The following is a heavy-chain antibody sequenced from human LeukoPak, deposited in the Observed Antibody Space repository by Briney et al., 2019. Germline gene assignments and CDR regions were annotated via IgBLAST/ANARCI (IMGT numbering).Heavy chain of an antibody. V-gene: IGHV3-7*01. CDR1: GFTFTNYW. D-gene: IGHD4-23*01. CDR2: INQGGSEK. Sequence: GGSLRLSCTASGFTFTNYWMTWVRQTPGKGLEWVASINQGGSEKYYVDSVKGRFSTSRDNAKSSLYLQMSSLRAEDTAVYYCASRNFGGSPLPLDFWGQGTLATVSS. J-gene: IGHJ4*02. CDR3: ASRNFGGSPLPLDF.